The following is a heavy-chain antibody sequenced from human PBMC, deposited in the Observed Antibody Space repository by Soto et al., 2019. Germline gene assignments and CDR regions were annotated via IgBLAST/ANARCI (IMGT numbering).Heavy chain of an antibody. CDR3: ARRDCISSNCYYYYYSGMDV. CDR2: IIPIFGTA. D-gene: IGHD2-2*01. J-gene: IGHJ6*02. CDR1: GGTFSSYA. Sequence: QVQLVQSGAEVKKPGSSVKVSCKASGGTFSSYAISWVRQAPGQGLEWMGGIIPIFGTANYAQKFQGRVTITADESTSTAYMELSSLRSEDTAVYYCARRDCISSNCYYYYYSGMDVWGQGTTVTVSS. V-gene: IGHV1-69*12.